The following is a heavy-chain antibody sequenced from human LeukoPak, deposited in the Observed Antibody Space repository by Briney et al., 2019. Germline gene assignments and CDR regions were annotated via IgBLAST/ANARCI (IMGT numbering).Heavy chain of an antibody. D-gene: IGHD3-3*01. CDR1: GYTFTGYY. V-gene: IGHV1-2*02. Sequence: GASVKVSCKASGYTFTGYYMHWVRQAPGQGLEWMGWINPNSGGTNYAQKFQGRVTMTRDTSISTAYMELSRLRSDDTAVYYCARVYYDFWSGYEYDAFDIWGQGTMVTVSS. J-gene: IGHJ3*02. CDR2: INPNSGGT. CDR3: ARVYYDFWSGYEYDAFDI.